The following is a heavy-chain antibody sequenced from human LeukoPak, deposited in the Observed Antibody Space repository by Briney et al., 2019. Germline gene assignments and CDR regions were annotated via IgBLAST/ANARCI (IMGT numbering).Heavy chain of an antibody. CDR2: ISYDGSNK. CDR3: ARRGSVQLERRTGNWFDP. J-gene: IGHJ5*02. V-gene: IGHV3-30*04. D-gene: IGHD1-1*01. Sequence: GGSLRLSCAASGFTFSSYAMHWVRQAPGKGLEWVAVISYDGSNKYYADSVKGRFTISRDNSKNTLYLQMNSLRAEDTAVYYCARRGSVQLERRTGNWFDPWGQGTLVTVSS. CDR1: GFTFSSYA.